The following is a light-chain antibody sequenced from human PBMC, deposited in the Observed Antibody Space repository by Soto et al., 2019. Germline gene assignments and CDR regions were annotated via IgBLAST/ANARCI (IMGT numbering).Light chain of an antibody. CDR1: QSVSSSY. J-gene: IGKJ2*01. CDR3: QQYGSSPPYT. CDR2: GAS. V-gene: IGKV3-20*01. Sequence: EIVLTQSPGTLSLSPGERATLSCRASQSVSSSYLARYQQKPGQAPRLLIYGASSSATGIPDRFSGSGSGTDFTLTISSLEPEDCAVYYCQQYGSSPPYTFGQGTQLEIK.